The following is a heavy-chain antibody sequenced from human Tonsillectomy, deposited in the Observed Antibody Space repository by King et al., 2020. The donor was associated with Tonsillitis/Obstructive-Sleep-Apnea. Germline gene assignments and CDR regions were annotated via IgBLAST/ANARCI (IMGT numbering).Heavy chain of an antibody. CDR2: ISGSGGST. J-gene: IGHJ4*02. D-gene: IGHD3-16*01. V-gene: IGHV3-23*04. Sequence: QLVQSGGGLVQPGGSLRLSCAASGFTFSNYALSWVRQAPGKGLEWVSGISGSGGSTNYADSVRGRFTISSDNSKNTMYLLINSLRAEDTAVYYCAKDRGVVTFGGGDFDYWGQGTLVTVSS. CDR1: GFTFSNYA. CDR3: AKDRGVVTFGGGDFDY.